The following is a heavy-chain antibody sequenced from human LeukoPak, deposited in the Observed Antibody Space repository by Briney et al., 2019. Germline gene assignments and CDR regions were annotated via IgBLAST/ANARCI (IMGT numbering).Heavy chain of an antibody. CDR2: IVVGSGNT. CDR3: AASPDYYDSSGYSYYFDY. V-gene: IGHV1-58*01. D-gene: IGHD3-22*01. CDR1: GFTFTSSA. Sequence: SVQVSCKASGFTFTSSAVQWVRRARGQRLEWIGWIVVGSGNTNYAQKFQERVTITRDMSTSTAYMELSSLRSEDTAVYYCAASPDYYDSSGYSYYFDYWGQGTLASVSS. J-gene: IGHJ4*02.